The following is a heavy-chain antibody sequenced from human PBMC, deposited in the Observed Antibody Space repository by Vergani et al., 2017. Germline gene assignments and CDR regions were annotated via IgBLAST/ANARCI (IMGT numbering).Heavy chain of an antibody. J-gene: IGHJ5*02. CDR2: IYYSGST. CDR3: ARDEVRGVIIPFDP. V-gene: IGHV4-39*07. CDR1: GRFFTRSSYY. D-gene: IGHD3-10*01. Sequence: QLQLQESGPGLVKPSETLSLTCTVPGRFFTRSSYYWGWIRQPPGKGLEWIGSIYYSGSTYYNPSLKSRVTISVDTSKTQFSLKLSSVTAADTAVYYCARDEVRGVIIPFDPWGQGTLVTVSS.